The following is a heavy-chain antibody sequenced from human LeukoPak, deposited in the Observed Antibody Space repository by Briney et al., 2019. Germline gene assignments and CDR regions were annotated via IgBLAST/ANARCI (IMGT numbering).Heavy chain of an antibody. J-gene: IGHJ4*02. CDR3: AGTPWFGELTLDY. CDR2: IVVGSGST. D-gene: IGHD3-10*01. V-gene: IGHV1-58*02. Sequence: SLKVSCKASGFTFTSSTIQWVRQGRGQRHELIGWIVVGSGSTNYAQKFQERVIITRDMSTTTVYMELSSLRSEDTAVYYCAGTPWFGELTLDYWGQGTLVTVSS. CDR1: GFTFTSST.